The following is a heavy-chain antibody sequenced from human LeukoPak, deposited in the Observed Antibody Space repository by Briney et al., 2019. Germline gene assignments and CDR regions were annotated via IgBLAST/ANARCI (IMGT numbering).Heavy chain of an antibody. J-gene: IGHJ4*02. CDR1: GFTFSGSA. Sequence: GGSLRLSCAASGFTFSGSAMHWVRQASGKGLEWVGRIRSEANSYATAYAASVKGRFTISRDDSKNTAYLQMNSLKTEDTAVYYCTRQYYDILTAFDYWGQGTLVTVSS. D-gene: IGHD3-9*01. V-gene: IGHV3-73*01. CDR3: TRQYYDILTAFDY. CDR2: IRSEANSYAT.